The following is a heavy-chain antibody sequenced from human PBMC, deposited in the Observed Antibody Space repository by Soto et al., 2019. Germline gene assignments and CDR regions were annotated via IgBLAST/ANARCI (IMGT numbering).Heavy chain of an antibody. Sequence: LGGPLRRCCPAAGGTFSSHAMRLVRPALGKGLEWVSAISGSGGSTYYADSVKGRFTISRDNSKNTLYLQMNSLRAEDTAVDFCAKVGNSGCPILGQGTMVTVSS. CDR1: GGTFSSHA. CDR3: AKVGNSGCPI. CDR2: ISGSGGST. J-gene: IGHJ3*02. V-gene: IGHV3-23*01. D-gene: IGHD3-22*01.